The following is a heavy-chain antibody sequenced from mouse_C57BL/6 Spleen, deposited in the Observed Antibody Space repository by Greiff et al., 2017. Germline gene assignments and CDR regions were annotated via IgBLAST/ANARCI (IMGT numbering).Heavy chain of an antibody. V-gene: IGHV1-82*01. D-gene: IGHD1-1*01. J-gene: IGHJ2*01. CDR3: ASKGGSSAFDD. CDR1: GYAFSSSW. CDR2: IYPGDGDT. Sequence: QVQLQQSGPELVKPGASVKISCKASGYAFSSSWMNWVKQRPGKGLEWIGRIYPGDGDTNYNGKFKGKATLTADKSSSTAYMQLSSLTSEDSAVYFCASKGGSSAFDDWGQGTTLTVSS.